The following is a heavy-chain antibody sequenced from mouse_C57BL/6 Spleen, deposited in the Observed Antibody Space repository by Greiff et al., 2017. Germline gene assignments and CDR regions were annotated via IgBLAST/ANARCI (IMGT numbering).Heavy chain of an antibody. CDR3: ARRGLTGVDY. CDR2: ISSGGSYT. CDR1: GFTFSSYG. V-gene: IGHV5-6*02. D-gene: IGHD4-1*01. Sequence: EVMLVESGGDLVKPGGSLKLSCAASGFTFSSYGMSWVRQTPDKRLEWVATISSGGSYTYYPDSVKGRFTISRDNAKNTLYLQMSSLKSEDTAMYYCARRGLTGVDYWGQGTTLTVSS. J-gene: IGHJ2*01.